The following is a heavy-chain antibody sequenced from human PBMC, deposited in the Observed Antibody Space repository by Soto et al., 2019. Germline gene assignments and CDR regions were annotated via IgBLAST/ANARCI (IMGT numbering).Heavy chain of an antibody. CDR2: INQDGSAK. D-gene: IGHD2-15*01. CDR3: GRGFGGTH. V-gene: IGHV3-7*05. J-gene: IGHJ4*02. Sequence: EVQLVESGGGLVQPGGSLRLSCAASGLTFNNYYRVWVRQAPGTGLEWVANINQDGSAKYYVDSVKGRFTISRDNAKSSLYLQINSLRAEDTATYYCGRGFGGTHWGQGSLVTVSS. CDR1: GLTFNNYY.